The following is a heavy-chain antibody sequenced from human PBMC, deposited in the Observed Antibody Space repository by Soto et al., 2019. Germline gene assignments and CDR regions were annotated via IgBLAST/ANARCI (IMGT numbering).Heavy chain of an antibody. V-gene: IGHV3-23*01. CDR3: AVDSNATTSKLWDS. J-gene: IGHJ4*02. CDR1: GFTFSGYA. CDR2: ISGSGAGT. Sequence: PGGSLRLSCAGFGFTFSGYAMDWVRQAPGKGLEWVSGISGSGAGTHYADSVKGRFTISRDNGTNMLYLHMNSLIVEDTAVYYCAVDSNATTSKLWDSGGKGPLVTV. D-gene: IGHD3-16*01.